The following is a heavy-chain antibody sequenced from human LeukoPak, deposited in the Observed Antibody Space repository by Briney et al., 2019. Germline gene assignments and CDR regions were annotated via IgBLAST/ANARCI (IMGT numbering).Heavy chain of an antibody. D-gene: IGHD6-19*01. CDR1: GGSINNYY. CDR3: ARATYSSGWGTSDY. CDR2: IYYSGST. Sequence: SETLSLTCTVSGGSINNYYWSWIRQPPGKGLEWIGYIYYSGSTNYNPSLQSRVTISVDTSKNQFSLKLSSVTAADTAVYYCARATYSSGWGTSDYWGQGTLVTVSS. J-gene: IGHJ4*02. V-gene: IGHV4-59*01.